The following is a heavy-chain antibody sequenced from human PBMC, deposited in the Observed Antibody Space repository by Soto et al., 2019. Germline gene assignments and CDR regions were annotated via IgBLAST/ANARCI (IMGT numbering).Heavy chain of an antibody. V-gene: IGHV3-30*18. CDR2: ISYDGSNK. CDR3: AKDGPTVSFDY. CDR1: GFTFSSDG. J-gene: IGHJ4*02. D-gene: IGHD4-17*01. Sequence: GSLRLSCAASGFTFSSDGMHWVRQAPGKGLEWVAVISYDGSNKYYADSVKGRFTISRDNSKNTLYLQMNSLRAEDTAVYYCAKDGPTVSFDYWGQGTLVTVSS.